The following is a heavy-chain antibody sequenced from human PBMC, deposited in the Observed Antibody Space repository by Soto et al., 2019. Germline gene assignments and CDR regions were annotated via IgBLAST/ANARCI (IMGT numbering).Heavy chain of an antibody. CDR2: ISRNGRTV. CDR1: GFTFSDYN. J-gene: IGHJ4*02. V-gene: IGHV3-48*01. Sequence: GGSLRLSCAASGFTFSDYNMNWVRQAPGKGLEWVAYISRNGRTVYYADSVKGRFTISRDSVRDSLSLQMDGLRREDSAVCYCARARRDYDSGYVAFFFDSWGQGDQVTVSS. CDR3: ARARRDYDSGYVAFFFDS. D-gene: IGHD3-10*01.